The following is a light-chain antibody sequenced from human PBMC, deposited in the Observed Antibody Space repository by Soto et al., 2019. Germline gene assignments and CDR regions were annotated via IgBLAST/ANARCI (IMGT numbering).Light chain of an antibody. CDR2: SNN. J-gene: IGLJ7*01. Sequence: QSVLTQPPSASGTAGQRVTISCSGSSSNIGSNTVNWYQQLPGTAPKLLIYSNNQRPSGVPDRFSGSKSGTSASLAISGLQSEDEADYYCAAWDDSLNGQVVFGGGTQLKVL. V-gene: IGLV1-44*01. CDR3: AAWDDSLNGQVV. CDR1: SSNIGSNT.